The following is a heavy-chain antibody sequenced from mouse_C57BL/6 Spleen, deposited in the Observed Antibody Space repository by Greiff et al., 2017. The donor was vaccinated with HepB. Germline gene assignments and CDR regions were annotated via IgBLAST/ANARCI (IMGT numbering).Heavy chain of an antibody. D-gene: IGHD2-3*01. J-gene: IGHJ3*01. CDR3: ARWGDGYYTWFAY. V-gene: IGHV1-82*01. CDR2: IYPGDGDT. CDR1: GYAFSSSW. Sequence: QVQLQQSGPELVKPGASVKISCKASGYAFSSSWMNWVKQRPGKGLEWIGRIYPGDGDTNYNGKFKGKATLTADKSSSTAYMQLSSLTSEDSAVYFCARWGDGYYTWFAYWGQGTLVTVSA.